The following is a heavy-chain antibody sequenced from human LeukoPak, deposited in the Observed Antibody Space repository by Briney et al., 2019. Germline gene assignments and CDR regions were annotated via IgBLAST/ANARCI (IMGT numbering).Heavy chain of an antibody. Sequence: PGGSLRLSCEASGFTFSSYAMSWVRQAPGKGLEWVSAISGSGGNTYYADSVKGRFTISRDNSKNTLYVQMNSLRAEDTAVYYCAKAGGSLPPYYFDYWGQGTLVTVSS. CDR2: ISGSGGNT. CDR3: AKAGGSLPPYYFDY. V-gene: IGHV3-23*01. CDR1: GFTFSSYA. D-gene: IGHD2-8*02. J-gene: IGHJ4*02.